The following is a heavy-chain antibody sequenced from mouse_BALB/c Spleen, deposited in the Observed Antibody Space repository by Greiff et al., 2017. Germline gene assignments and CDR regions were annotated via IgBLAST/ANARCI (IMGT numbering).Heavy chain of an antibody. Sequence: EVQLQQSGPELVKPGASVKIPCKASGYTFTDYNMDWVKQSHGKSLEWIGDINPNNGGTIYNQKFKGKATLTVDKSSSTAYMELRSLTSEDTAVYYCARKEALIDGYYFYAMDYWGQGTSVTVSS. CDR1: GYTFTDYN. D-gene: IGHD2-3*01. J-gene: IGHJ4*01. CDR3: ARKEALIDGYYFYAMDY. V-gene: IGHV1-18*01. CDR2: INPNNGGT.